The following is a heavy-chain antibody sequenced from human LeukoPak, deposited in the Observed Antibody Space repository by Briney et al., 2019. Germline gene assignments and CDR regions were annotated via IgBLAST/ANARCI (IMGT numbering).Heavy chain of an antibody. J-gene: IGHJ4*02. V-gene: IGHV1-2*02. CDR3: ARDHQLGYCSGGSCYSRKLTNYYFDY. D-gene: IGHD2-15*01. Sequence: GASVKVSCKASGYTFTGYYMHWVRQAPGQGLEWMGWINPNSGGTNYAQKFQGRVTMTRDTSISTAYMELSRLRSDDTAVYYCARDHQLGYCSGGSCYSRKLTNYYFDYWGQGTLVTVSS. CDR2: INPNSGGT. CDR1: GYTFTGYY.